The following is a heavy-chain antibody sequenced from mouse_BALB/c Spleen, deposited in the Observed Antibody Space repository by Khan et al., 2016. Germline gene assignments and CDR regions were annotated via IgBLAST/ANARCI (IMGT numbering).Heavy chain of an antibody. V-gene: IGHV5-4*02. D-gene: IGHD2-4*01. Sequence: EVELVESGGGLVKPGGSLKLSCAASGFTFSDYYMYWVRQTPDKRLEWVATISDGGSYTYYPDSVKGRFTISRDYAKNNLYLQMSSLKSEDTAMYYCAREGLRRGVAYWGQGTLVTVSA. CDR1: GFTFSDYY. CDR3: AREGLRRGVAY. J-gene: IGHJ3*01. CDR2: ISDGGSYT.